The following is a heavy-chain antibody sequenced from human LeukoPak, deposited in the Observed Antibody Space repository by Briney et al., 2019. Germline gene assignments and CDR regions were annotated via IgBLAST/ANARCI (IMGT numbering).Heavy chain of an antibody. V-gene: IGHV3-15*01. CDR3: TTVFGELLIFS. Sequence: TGGSLRLSCAASGFIFRNVWMRWVRQAPGKGLEWVGRIKSKTDRGTIDYAAAVKGRFTISRDDSENTLYLQMNSLKTEDTAVYYCTTVFGELLIFSWGQGTPVIVSS. CDR2: IKSKTDRGTI. CDR1: GFIFRNVW. J-gene: IGHJ5*02. D-gene: IGHD1-26*01.